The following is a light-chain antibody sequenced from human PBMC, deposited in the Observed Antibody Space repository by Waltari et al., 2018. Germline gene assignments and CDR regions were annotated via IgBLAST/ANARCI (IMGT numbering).Light chain of an antibody. J-gene: IGLJ3*02. CDR2: EVA. CDR3: CSYAASSTWV. Sequence: QPALTQPASVSGSPGQSITIPSTGPSSDVGNYTLVSWYQQHPGKAPKLMIYEVATRPSGVSNRFSGSKSGNTASLTISGLQAEDEADYYCCSYAASSTWVFGGGTKLTVL. V-gene: IGLV2-23*02. CDR1: SSDVGNYTL.